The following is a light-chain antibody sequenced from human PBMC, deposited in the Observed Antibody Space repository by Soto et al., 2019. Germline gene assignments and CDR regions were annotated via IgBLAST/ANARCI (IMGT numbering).Light chain of an antibody. CDR1: QDINNF. Sequence: DIPMTQSPSSLSASVGDSVTISCQASQDINNFLNWYQQKPGKPPQLLIYDASTLEKGVPSRCSGAGSWADFSFTISNLQPEDSATYYCQQYEDLPLTFGQGTKVEIK. V-gene: IGKV1-33*01. J-gene: IGKJ1*01. CDR2: DAS. CDR3: QQYEDLPLT.